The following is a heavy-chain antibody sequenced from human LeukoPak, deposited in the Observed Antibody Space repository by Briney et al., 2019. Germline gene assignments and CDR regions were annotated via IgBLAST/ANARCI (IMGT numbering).Heavy chain of an antibody. CDR1: GGSVSSGDYY. Sequence: TLSLTCTVSGGSVSSGDYYWSWIRQPPGKGLEWIGYIYYSGSTYYKPSLKSRVTISVDTSKNQFSLKLSSVTAADTAVYYCATGTFKQQLLFDIWGQGTMVTVSS. D-gene: IGHD6-13*01. CDR2: IYYSGST. CDR3: ATGTFKQQLLFDI. J-gene: IGHJ3*02. V-gene: IGHV4-30-4*01.